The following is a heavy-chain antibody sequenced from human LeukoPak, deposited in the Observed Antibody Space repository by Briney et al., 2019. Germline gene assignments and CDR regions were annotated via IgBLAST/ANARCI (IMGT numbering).Heavy chain of an antibody. V-gene: IGHV4-34*01. CDR3: ARDHTSSWYGFDY. J-gene: IGHJ4*02. D-gene: IGHD6-13*01. CDR2: INHSGST. Sequence: SETLSLTCAVYGGSFSGYYWSWIRQPPGKGLEWIGEINHSGSTNYNPSLKSRVTISVDTSKNQFSLKLSSVTAADTAVYYCARDHTSSWYGFDYWGQGTLVTVSS. CDR1: GGSFSGYY.